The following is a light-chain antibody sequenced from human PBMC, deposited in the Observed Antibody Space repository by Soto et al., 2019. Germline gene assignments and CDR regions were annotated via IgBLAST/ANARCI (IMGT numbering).Light chain of an antibody. CDR3: QQYNNWPRT. Sequence: EIVMTQSPATLSVSPGERATLSCGASQSVSSNLAWYQQKPGQAPRLLIYGTSTRATGIPARFSGSGSGTEFTLTVSSLQSEDFAVYYCQQYNNWPRTFGQGTKVDSK. V-gene: IGKV3-15*01. CDR1: QSVSSN. CDR2: GTS. J-gene: IGKJ1*01.